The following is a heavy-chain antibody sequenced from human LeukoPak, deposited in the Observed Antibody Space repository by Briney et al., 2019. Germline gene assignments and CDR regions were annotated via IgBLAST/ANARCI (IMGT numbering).Heavy chain of an antibody. V-gene: IGHV4-30-2*02. CDR3: ARYESGSYYAQRAFDI. CDR1: GGSISSGGYS. Sequence: PSETLSLTCAVSGGSISSGGYSWSWIRQPPGKGLEWIGYIYHSGSTYYNPSLKSRVTISVDTSKNQFSLKLSSVTAADTAVYYCARYESGSYYAQRAFDIWGQGTMVTVSS. D-gene: IGHD1-26*01. J-gene: IGHJ3*02. CDR2: IYHSGST.